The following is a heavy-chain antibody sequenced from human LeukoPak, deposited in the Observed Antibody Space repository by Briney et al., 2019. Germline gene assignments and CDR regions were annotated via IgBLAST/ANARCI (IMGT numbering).Heavy chain of an antibody. CDR3: ARGILWFGDDV. D-gene: IGHD3-10*01. V-gene: IGHV1-8*02. CDR1: GYTFTGYY. J-gene: IGHJ6*04. CDR2: MNPNSGNT. Sequence: ASVKVSCKASGYTFTGYYMHWVRQAPGQGLEWMGWMNPNSGNTGYAQKFQDRVTMTRNTSISTAYMELSSLRSEDTAVYYCARGILWFGDDVWGKGTTVTISS.